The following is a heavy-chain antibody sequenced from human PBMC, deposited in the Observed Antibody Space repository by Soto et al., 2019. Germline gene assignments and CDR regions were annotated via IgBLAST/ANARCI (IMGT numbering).Heavy chain of an antibody. D-gene: IGHD2-21*01. CDR3: ARDEVFDVVRARAYYALAA. Sequence: QVQLVESGGGVVQPGRSLRLSCAASGFTFSSHGMHWVRQAPGKGLEWVAVISYDGRKKYYADSVKGRFTISRDNSKNTLDLQMHSLRGEDTATSYCARDEVFDVVRARAYYALAAWGQGTTVTVSS. CDR2: ISYDGRKK. J-gene: IGHJ6*02. V-gene: IGHV3-30*03. CDR1: GFTFSSHG.